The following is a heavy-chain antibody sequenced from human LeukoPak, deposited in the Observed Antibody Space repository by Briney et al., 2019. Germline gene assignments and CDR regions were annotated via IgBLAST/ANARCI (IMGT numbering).Heavy chain of an antibody. CDR3: ARAEQQLADAFDI. D-gene: IGHD6-13*01. V-gene: IGHV1-8*01. CDR1: GYTFTSYD. CDR2: MNPNSGNT. J-gene: IGHJ3*02. Sequence: ASVKVSCKASGYTFTSYDINWVRQATGQGLEWMGWMNPNSGNTGYAQKFQGRVTMTRNTSISTAYMELSSLRSEDTAVYYCARAEQQLADAFDIWGQGTMVTVSS.